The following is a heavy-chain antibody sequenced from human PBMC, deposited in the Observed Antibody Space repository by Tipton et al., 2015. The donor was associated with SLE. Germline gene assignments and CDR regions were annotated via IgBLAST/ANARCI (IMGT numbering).Heavy chain of an antibody. Sequence: GLVKPSETLSLTCTVSDGSISSSHYFWGWIRQPPGKGLEWIGNIFYSGNTYYNPSVKSRVTISVDTSKNQFSLKLTSVTAADTAVYYCARGPSVVGTSGYDALDIWGQGTMVTVSS. V-gene: IGHV4-39*07. D-gene: IGHD1-26*01. CDR1: DGSISSSHYF. CDR2: IFYSGNT. CDR3: ARGPSVVGTSGYDALDI. J-gene: IGHJ3*02.